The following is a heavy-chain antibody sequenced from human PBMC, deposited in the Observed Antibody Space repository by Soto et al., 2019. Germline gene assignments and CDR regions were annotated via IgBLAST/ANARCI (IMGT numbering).Heavy chain of an antibody. CDR3: ASSGYSSSWSDY. Sequence: SVKIACRGSGYSFTSYWISWVRQMPGKGLEWMGRIDPSDSYTNYSPSFQGHVTISADKSISTAYLQWSSLKASDTAMYYCASSGYSSSWSDYWGQGTLVTVSS. CDR1: GYSFTSYW. D-gene: IGHD6-13*01. J-gene: IGHJ4*02. V-gene: IGHV5-10-1*01. CDR2: IDPSDSYT.